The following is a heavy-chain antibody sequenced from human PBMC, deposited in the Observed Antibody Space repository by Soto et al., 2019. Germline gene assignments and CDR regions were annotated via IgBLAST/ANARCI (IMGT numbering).Heavy chain of an antibody. D-gene: IGHD3-10*01. Sequence: QLQLQESGPGLVKPSETLSLTCTVSGGSISSSSYYWGWIRQPPGKGLEWIGRSYYSGSNYYNQSLKGGVTTVVDTSKNQFSMKLSSVSAADTAVYYCVRRGSGSYLDYWGQGTLVTVSS. V-gene: IGHV4-39*01. CDR1: GGSISSSSYY. CDR3: VRRGSGSYLDY. J-gene: IGHJ4*02. CDR2: SYYSGSN.